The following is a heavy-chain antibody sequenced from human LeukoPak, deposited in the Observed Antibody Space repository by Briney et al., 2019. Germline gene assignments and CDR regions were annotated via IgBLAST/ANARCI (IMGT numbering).Heavy chain of an antibody. CDR2: IYPGDSDT. V-gene: IGHV5-51*01. J-gene: IGHJ4*02. Sequence: RGGSLKISCKGSGYSFTTYWIGWVRQMPGKGLEWMGIIYPGDSDTRYSPSFQGQITISADKSISTAYLQWSSLKASDTAMYYCARRLSGYYADYWGQGTLVTVSS. CDR3: ARRLSGYYADY. CDR1: GYSFTTYW. D-gene: IGHD3-22*01.